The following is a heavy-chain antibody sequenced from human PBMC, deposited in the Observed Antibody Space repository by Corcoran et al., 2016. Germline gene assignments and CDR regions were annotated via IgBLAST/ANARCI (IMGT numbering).Heavy chain of an antibody. CDR3: AIEKCSSYGGVWFDP. Sequence: QVQLVQSGAEVKKPGASVKVSCKASGYTFTSYYMHWVRQAPGQGLEWMGILNPSGGSTRYAQKFQGRVTLTRDTSTSTVYMELSSRRSEDTAVDSGAIEKCSSYGGVWFDPWGHVTLVTVSA. CDR2: LNPSGGST. CDR1: GYTFTSYY. D-gene: IGHD6-13*01. V-gene: IGHV1-46*01. J-gene: IGHJ5*02.